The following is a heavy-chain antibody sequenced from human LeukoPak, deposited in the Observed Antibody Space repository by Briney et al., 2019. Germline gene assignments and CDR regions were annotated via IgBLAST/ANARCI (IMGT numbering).Heavy chain of an antibody. Sequence: SETLSLTCTVSGGSISSYYWNWIRQSPGKGLEWIGYIYYSGSTHYNPSLKSRVTISVDTSKNQFSLRLTSVTAADTAVYYCARRYCSWSSFDYWGQGTLVTVSS. V-gene: IGHV4-59*01. D-gene: IGHD6-13*01. J-gene: IGHJ4*02. CDR1: GGSISSYY. CDR3: ARRYCSWSSFDY. CDR2: IYYSGST.